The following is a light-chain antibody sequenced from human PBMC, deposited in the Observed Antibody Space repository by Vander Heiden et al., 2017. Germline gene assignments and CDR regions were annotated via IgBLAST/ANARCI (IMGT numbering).Light chain of an antibody. V-gene: IGLV3-21*02. Sequence: YVLTPAPSLSVAPGPTATITCGGDNIGGKVVNWYQQRPGQAPVLVVYEDEERPSGIPERFSGSNSGNTATLSISRVEDGDEADYYCQVWDTSTDHVVFGGGAKLTVL. J-gene: IGLJ2*01. CDR3: QVWDTSTDHVV. CDR1: NIGGKV. CDR2: EDE.